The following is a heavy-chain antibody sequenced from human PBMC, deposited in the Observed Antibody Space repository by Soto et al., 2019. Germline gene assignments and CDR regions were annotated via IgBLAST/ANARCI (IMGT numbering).Heavy chain of an antibody. CDR3: ARVLDYYGSGTFGEVACDY. J-gene: IGHJ4*02. CDR1: GFTFSGYG. Sequence: QVQLVESGGGVVQPGTSLRLSCVASGFTFSGYGMNWVRQAPGKGLEWVGVIWYDGGNQYYADSVKGRFTISRENSKNTLYLQMNSLRAEDTAVYYCARVLDYYGSGTFGEVACDYLGQGTQVTVSS. V-gene: IGHV3-33*01. D-gene: IGHD3-10*01. CDR2: IWYDGGNQ.